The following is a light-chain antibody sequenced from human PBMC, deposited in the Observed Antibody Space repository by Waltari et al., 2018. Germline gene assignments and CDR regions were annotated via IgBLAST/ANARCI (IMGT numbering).Light chain of an antibody. Sequence: EIVLTQSPATLSLSPGERATLSCRASQSVNSYLAWYQQKPGQAPRLLISEGSRRASGIPARFSGSGSGTDFTLTIGSLEPEDSAVYYCQQRGHWPPDATFGPGTKIEIK. CDR3: QQRGHWPPDAT. V-gene: IGKV3-11*01. CDR2: EGS. CDR1: QSVNSY. J-gene: IGKJ3*01.